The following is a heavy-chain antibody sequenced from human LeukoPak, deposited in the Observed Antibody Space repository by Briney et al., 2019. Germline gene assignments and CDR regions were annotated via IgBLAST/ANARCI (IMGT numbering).Heavy chain of an antibody. V-gene: IGHV1-8*03. D-gene: IGHD5-18*01. CDR3: AREKGGYSYGAHYYYYYMDV. J-gene: IGHJ6*03. CDR2: MNPNSGNT. Sequence: ASVKVSCKASGYTFTSYDINWVRQATGQGLEWMGWMNPNSGNTGYAQKFQGRVTITRNTSISTAYMELSSLRSEDTAVYYCAREKGGYSYGAHYYYYYMDVWGKGTTVTVSS. CDR1: GYTFTSYD.